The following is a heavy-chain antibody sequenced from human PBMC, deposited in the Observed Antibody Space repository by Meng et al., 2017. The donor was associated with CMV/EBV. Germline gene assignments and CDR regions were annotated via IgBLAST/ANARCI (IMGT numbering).Heavy chain of an antibody. CDR2: IIPIFGTA. J-gene: IGHJ4*02. D-gene: IGHD3-10*01. CDR3: SGLRNVVRGVGYFDY. V-gene: IGHV1-69*05. Sequence: SVKVSCKASGGTFSSYAISWVRQAPGQGLEWMGGIIPIFGTANYAQKFQGRVTITTDESTSTAYVELSSLRSEDTAVYYCSGLRNVVRGVGYFDYWGQGTLVTVSS. CDR1: GGTFSSYA.